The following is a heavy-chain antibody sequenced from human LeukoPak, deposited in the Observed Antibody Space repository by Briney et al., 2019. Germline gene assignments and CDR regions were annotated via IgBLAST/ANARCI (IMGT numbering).Heavy chain of an antibody. V-gene: IGHV3-9*01. J-gene: IGHJ5*02. D-gene: IGHD6-19*01. CDR1: GFTFDDYA. CDR2: IRWNSGSI. Sequence: PGGSLRLSCAASGFTFDDYAMHWVRQAPGKGLEWVSGIRWNSGSIGYADSVKGRFTISRDNAKNSLYLQMNSLRAEDTALYYCAKGEGSSGWYDGWFDPWGQGTLVTVSS. CDR3: AKGEGSSGWYDGWFDP.